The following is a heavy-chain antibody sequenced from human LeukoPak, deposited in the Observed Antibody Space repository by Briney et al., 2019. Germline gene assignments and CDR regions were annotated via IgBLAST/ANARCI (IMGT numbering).Heavy chain of an antibody. D-gene: IGHD3-10*01. V-gene: IGHV4-34*01. CDR2: INHSGST. J-gene: IGHJ5*02. Sequence: SETLSLTCAVYGGSFSGYYWSWIRQPPGKGLEWIGEINHSGSTNYNPSLKSRVTISVDTSKNQFSLKLSSVTAADTAVYYCARTATFFTMARGARIGTQKNWFDPWGQGTLVTVSS. CDR1: GGSFSGYY. CDR3: ARTATFFTMARGARIGTQKNWFDP.